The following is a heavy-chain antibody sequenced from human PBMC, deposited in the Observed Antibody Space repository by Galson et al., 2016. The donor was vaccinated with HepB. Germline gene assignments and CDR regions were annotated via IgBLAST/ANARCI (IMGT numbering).Heavy chain of an antibody. J-gene: IGHJ6*02. CDR1: GFTFSSYS. D-gene: IGHD3-3*01. V-gene: IGHV3-21*01. CDR3: ARGMLGGDFWSGYYKGLYYYGMDV. Sequence: SLRLSCAASGFTFSSYSMNWVRQAPGKGLEWVSSISGSNSYIYYADSVKGRFTISRDNAKNALYLQMNSLRAEDTAVYYCARGMLGGDFWSGYYKGLYYYGMDVWGQGTTVTVSS. CDR2: ISGSNSYI.